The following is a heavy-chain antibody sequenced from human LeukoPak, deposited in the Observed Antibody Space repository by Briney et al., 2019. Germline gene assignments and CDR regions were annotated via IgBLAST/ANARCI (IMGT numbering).Heavy chain of an antibody. J-gene: IGHJ4*02. CDR2: FDPEDGET. V-gene: IGHV1-24*01. CDR3: ATGPPYCSGGSCYLDY. CDR1: GYSLTKLS. D-gene: IGHD2-15*01. Sequence: ASVKVSCKVSGYSLTKLSMHWVRQAPGKGLEWMGGFDPEDGETIYAQKFQGRVIMTEDTSTDTAYMELSSLRSEDTAVYYCATGPPYCSGGSCYLDYWGQGTLVTVSS.